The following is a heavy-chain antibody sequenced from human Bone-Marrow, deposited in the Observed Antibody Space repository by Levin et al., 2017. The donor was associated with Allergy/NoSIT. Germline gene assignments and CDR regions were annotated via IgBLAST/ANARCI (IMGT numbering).Heavy chain of an antibody. V-gene: IGHV3-30*18. CDR2: ISYDGSTK. Sequence: GGSLRLSCAASGFTFSSYGMHWVRQAPGKGLEWVAVISYDGSTKYYAASEKGRFTISRDNSKNTLYLQMNSLGAEDTAVYYCAKGPYGSGSPYYFDYWGQGTLVTVSS. J-gene: IGHJ4*02. CDR1: GFTFSSYG. CDR3: AKGPYGSGSPYYFDY. D-gene: IGHD3-10*01.